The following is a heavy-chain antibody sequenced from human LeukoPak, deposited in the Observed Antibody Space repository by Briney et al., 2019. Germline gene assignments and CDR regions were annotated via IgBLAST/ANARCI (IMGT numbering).Heavy chain of an antibody. CDR2: LSVLGGST. D-gene: IGHD6-19*01. CDR1: GFTFSTND. Sequence: GGSLRLSCAATGFTFSTNDMSWVRQPPGKGLEWVSDLSVLGGSTYSADSVRGRFTSSRDNSKNTPYLKMNSLRAEDTAVYYCAKGGWLEYWGQGTLVTVSS. J-gene: IGHJ4*02. V-gene: IGHV3-23*01. CDR3: AKGGWLEY.